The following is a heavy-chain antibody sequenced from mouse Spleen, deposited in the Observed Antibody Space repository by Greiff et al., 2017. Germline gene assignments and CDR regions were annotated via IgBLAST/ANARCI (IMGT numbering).Heavy chain of an antibody. Sequence: QVQLQQPGAELVRPGTSVKLSCKASGYTFTSYWMHWVKQRPGQGLEWIGVIDPSDSYTNYNQKFKGKATLTVDTSSSTAYMQLSSLTSEDSAVYYCARYYRYAMDYWGQGTSVTVSS. CDR2: IDPSDSYT. CDR1: GYTFTSYW. D-gene: IGHD2-14*01. CDR3: ARYYRYAMDY. V-gene: IGHV1-59*01. J-gene: IGHJ4*01.